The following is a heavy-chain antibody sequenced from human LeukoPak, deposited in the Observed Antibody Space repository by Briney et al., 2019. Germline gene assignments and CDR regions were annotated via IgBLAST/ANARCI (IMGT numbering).Heavy chain of an antibody. V-gene: IGHV3-7*01. J-gene: IGHJ4*02. CDR2: IKQDGSGE. CDR1: GFTFSSYW. CDR3: ARDGYYYDSSGYFI. Sequence: GGSLRLSCAASGFTFSSYWMSWVRQAPGKGLEWVANIKQDGSGEYYVDSVKGRFTISRDNAKNSLYLQMNSLRAEDTAVYYCARDGYYYDSSGYFIWGQGTLVTVSS. D-gene: IGHD3-22*01.